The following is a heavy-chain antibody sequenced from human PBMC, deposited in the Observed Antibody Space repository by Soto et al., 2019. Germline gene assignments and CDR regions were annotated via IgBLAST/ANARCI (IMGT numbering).Heavy chain of an antibody. CDR1: GGTFSSYA. Sequence: SVKVSCKASGGTFSSYAISWVRQAPGQGLEWMGGIIPIFGTANYAQKFQGRVTITADESTSTAYMELSSLRSEDTAVYYCARGYSYGFNHDAFDIWGQGTMVTVSS. CDR2: IIPIFGTA. D-gene: IGHD5-18*01. J-gene: IGHJ3*02. V-gene: IGHV1-69*13. CDR3: ARGYSYGFNHDAFDI.